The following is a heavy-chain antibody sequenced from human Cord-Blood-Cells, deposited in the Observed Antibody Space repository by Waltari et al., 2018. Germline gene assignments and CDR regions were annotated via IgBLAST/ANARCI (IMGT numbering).Heavy chain of an antibody. CDR3: ARDRRNCSSTSCYTGAFDI. Sequence: QVQLQQSGPGLVKPSQTLSLTCAISGDSVSRNSAAWTWIMQSPPSGLEWLGRTYYRSKWYNDYAVSVKSRITINPDTSKNQFSLQLNSVTPEDTAVYYCARDRRNCSSTSCYTGAFDIWGQGTMVTVSS. CDR2: TYYRSKWYN. CDR1: GDSVSRNSAA. V-gene: IGHV6-1*01. D-gene: IGHD2-2*02. J-gene: IGHJ3*02.